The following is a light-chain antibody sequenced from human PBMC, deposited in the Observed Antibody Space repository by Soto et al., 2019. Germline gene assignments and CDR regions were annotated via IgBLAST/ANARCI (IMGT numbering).Light chain of an antibody. V-gene: IGLV1-40*01. CDR1: SSSIGAVSV. Sequence: QSVLTQPPSVSGAPGQRVTISCTGSSSSIGAVSVVHWYQQLPGAAPKLLMSDNNNRPSGVPDRFSGSKSGTSASLAITGLQSDDEADYYCQSYDSSLSGYVFGTGTKLTVL. CDR2: DNN. J-gene: IGLJ1*01. CDR3: QSYDSSLSGYV.